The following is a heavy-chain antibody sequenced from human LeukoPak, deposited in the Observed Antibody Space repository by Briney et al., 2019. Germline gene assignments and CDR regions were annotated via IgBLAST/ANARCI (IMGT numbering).Heavy chain of an antibody. Sequence: GGSLRLSCAVSGFTFSSYAMSWVRQAPGKGLEWVSGISGSGDNTYYADSVKGRFTISRDNSKNTLYLQMNSLRAEDTAVYHCAKEVLNYEIPYWYFDLWGRGTLVTVSS. V-gene: IGHV3-23*01. CDR1: GFTFSSYA. J-gene: IGHJ2*01. D-gene: IGHD3-9*01. CDR3: AKEVLNYEIPYWYFDL. CDR2: ISGSGDNT.